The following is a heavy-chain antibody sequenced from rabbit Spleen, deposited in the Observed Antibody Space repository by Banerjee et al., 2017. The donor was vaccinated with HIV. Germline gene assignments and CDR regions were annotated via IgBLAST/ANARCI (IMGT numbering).Heavy chain of an antibody. Sequence: QQQLVESGGGLVKPGASLALTFKASGFSLNNQHVMCWVRQAPGKGLEWIACVDVGSSGDTYYASWAKGRFTISKTSSTTVTLQMTSLTAADTATYFCASGYSDVYFSLWGPGTLVTVS. CDR3: ASGYSDVYFSL. D-gene: IGHD1-1*01. J-gene: IGHJ4*01. CDR2: VDVGSSGDT. V-gene: IGHV1S45*01. CDR1: GFSLNNQHV.